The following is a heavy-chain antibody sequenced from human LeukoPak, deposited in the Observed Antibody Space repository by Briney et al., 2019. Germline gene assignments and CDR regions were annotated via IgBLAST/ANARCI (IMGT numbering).Heavy chain of an antibody. V-gene: IGHV3-30-3*01. CDR3: ARGNFGYSGYDYGDYEDY. Sequence: GRSLRLSCAASGFTFSSYVMHWVRQAPGKGLEWVAVISYDGSNKYYADSVKGRFTISRDNSKNTLYLQMNSLRAEDTAVYYCARGNFGYSGYDYGDYEDYWGQGTLVTVSS. CDR2: ISYDGSNK. CDR1: GFTFSSYV. D-gene: IGHD5-12*01. J-gene: IGHJ4*02.